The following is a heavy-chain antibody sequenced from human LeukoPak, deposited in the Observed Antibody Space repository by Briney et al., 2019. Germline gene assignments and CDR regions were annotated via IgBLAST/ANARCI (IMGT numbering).Heavy chain of an antibody. V-gene: IGHV4-4*08. CDR3: ARRNDFHI. CDR1: GGSITGYH. Sequence: SETLSLTCTVSGGSITGYHWSWIRPPPGKGLEWIGYIYSNEATEYKPSLKSRVTISADTSKNQFSLRLTSVTAADTAIYYCARRNDFHIWGQGTMVTVSS. CDR2: IYSNEAT. J-gene: IGHJ3*02.